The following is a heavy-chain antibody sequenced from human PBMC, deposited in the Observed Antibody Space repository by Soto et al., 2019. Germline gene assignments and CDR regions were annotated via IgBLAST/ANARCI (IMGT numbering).Heavy chain of an antibody. V-gene: IGHV4-61*01. CDR1: GGSVSSRSYY. Sequence: SETLSLTCSVSGGSVSSRSYYWSWIGQPPGKGLLWIGYIYYSGSTNYNPSLKSRVTISVDTSKNQFSLKLSSVTAADTAVYYCARINWYSSSWYYFDYWGQGTLVTVSS. J-gene: IGHJ4*02. CDR3: ARINWYSSSWYYFDY. D-gene: IGHD6-13*01. CDR2: IYYSGST.